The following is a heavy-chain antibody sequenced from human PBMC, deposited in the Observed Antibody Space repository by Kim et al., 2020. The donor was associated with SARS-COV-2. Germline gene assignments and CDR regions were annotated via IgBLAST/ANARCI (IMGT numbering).Heavy chain of an antibody. CDR3: TASRPHGPFDY. CDR1: GFTFSGSA. V-gene: IGHV3-73*01. D-gene: IGHD4-17*01. CDR2: IRSKANSYAT. Sequence: GGSLRLSCAASGFTFSGSAMHWVRQASGKGLEWVGRIRSKANSYATAYAASVKGRFTISRDDSKNTAYLQMNSLKTEDTAVYYCTASRPHGPFDYWGQGTLVTVSS. J-gene: IGHJ4*02.